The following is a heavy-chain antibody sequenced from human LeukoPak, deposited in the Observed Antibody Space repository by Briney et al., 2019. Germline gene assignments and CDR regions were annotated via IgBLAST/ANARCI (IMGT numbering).Heavy chain of an antibody. CDR3: ARSYCGGDCHASGGIDY. V-gene: IGHV4-34*01. Sequence: PSETLSLTCGVYGESFSGDFWTWLRQAPGKGLEWIGTIYNSGRTYYNPSLKSRVTISVDTSKNQFSLRLSSVTAADTAVFYCARSYCGGDCHASGGIDYWGQGTLVTVSS. CDR1: GESFSGDF. CDR2: IYNSGRT. D-gene: IGHD2-21*02. J-gene: IGHJ4*02.